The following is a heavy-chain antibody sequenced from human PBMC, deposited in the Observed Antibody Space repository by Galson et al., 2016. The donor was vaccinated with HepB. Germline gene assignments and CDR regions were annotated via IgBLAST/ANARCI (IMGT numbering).Heavy chain of an antibody. Sequence: SLRLSCAASGFTFSSYAMSWVRQAPGKGLEWVSGISGSGSGTYYADSVRGRFTISRDNSKNTLFLQMDSLGAEDSAIYFCAKVETKAFLPFDFWGQGTLVTVSS. D-gene: IGHD2/OR15-2a*01. CDR1: GFTFSSYA. CDR2: ISGSGSGT. J-gene: IGHJ4*02. V-gene: IGHV3-23*01. CDR3: AKVETKAFLPFDF.